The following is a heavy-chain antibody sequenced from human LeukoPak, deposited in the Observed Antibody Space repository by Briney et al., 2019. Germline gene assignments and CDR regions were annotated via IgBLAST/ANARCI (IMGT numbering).Heavy chain of an antibody. V-gene: IGHV1-18*01. Sequence: ASVKVSCKASGYTFTSYGISWVRQAPGQGLEWMGWISAYNGNTNYAQKLQGRVTMTTDTSTSTAYMELRSLRSDDTAVYYCARDDAHYYGSGSYYSFDYWGQGTLVTVSS. J-gene: IGHJ4*02. CDR3: ARDDAHYYGSGSYYSFDY. D-gene: IGHD3-10*01. CDR1: GYTFTSYG. CDR2: ISAYNGNT.